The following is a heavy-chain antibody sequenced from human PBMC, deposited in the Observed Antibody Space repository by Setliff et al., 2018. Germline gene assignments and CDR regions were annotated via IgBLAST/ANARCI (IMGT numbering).Heavy chain of an antibody. V-gene: IGHV3-23*01. CDR3: AKDHAGSGWSHTA. D-gene: IGHD6-19*01. CDR2: ITGNGGST. J-gene: IGHJ4*02. CDR1: GFTFNNYI. Sequence: PVESLRLSCAASGFTFNNYIMSWVRQAPGKGLEWVSSITGNGGSTFYAESVKGRFTISRDNSENTLYLQMNSLRAEDTAVYYCAKDHAGSGWSHTAWGQGALVTVSS.